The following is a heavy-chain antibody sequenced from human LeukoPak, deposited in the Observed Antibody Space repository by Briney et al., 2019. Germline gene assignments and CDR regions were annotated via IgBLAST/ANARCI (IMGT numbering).Heavy chain of an antibody. CDR1: GYTFTGYY. Sequence: ASVKVSCKASGYTFTGYYMHWVRQAPRQGLEWMGWINPNSDGTNYAQKFQGRVTMTRDTSISTAYMELSRLRSDDTAVYYCARDGYYDFWSGYSIFDYWGQGTLVTVSS. V-gene: IGHV1-2*02. CDR2: INPNSDGT. D-gene: IGHD3-3*01. J-gene: IGHJ4*02. CDR3: ARDGYYDFWSGYSIFDY.